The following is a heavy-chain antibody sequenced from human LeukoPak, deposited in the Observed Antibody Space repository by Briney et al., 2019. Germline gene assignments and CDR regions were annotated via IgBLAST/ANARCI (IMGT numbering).Heavy chain of an antibody. CDR3: AREGRDTAGSRLAEDV. J-gene: IGHJ6*04. V-gene: IGHV3-33*01. CDR1: GFTFSSYG. CDR2: IWYDGSNK. D-gene: IGHD5-18*01. Sequence: PGRSLRLSCAASGFTFSSYGMHWVRQAPGKGLEWVAGIWYDGSNKYYADSVKGRFPISRDNSKNTLYLQMNSLRVEDTAVYYCAREGRDTAGSRLAEDVWGKGTTVTVSS.